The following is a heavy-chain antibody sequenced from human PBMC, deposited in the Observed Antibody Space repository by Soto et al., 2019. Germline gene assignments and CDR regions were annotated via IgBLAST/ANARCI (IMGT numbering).Heavy chain of an antibody. V-gene: IGHV3-48*02. J-gene: IGHJ4*02. CDR3: ARDHNWSFDY. Sequence: QAGGSLRLSCAASGFTFDDYSMNWVRQAPGKGLEWVSYIGRTRKYIAYVDSVKGRFTISRDGAENSVFLQMNSLRDEDTAVYYCARDHNWSFDYWGQGIPVTVSS. D-gene: IGHD1-20*01. CDR2: IGRTRKYI. CDR1: GFTFDDYS.